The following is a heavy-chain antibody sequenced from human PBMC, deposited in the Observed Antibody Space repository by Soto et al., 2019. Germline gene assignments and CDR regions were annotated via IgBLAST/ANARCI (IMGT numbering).Heavy chain of an antibody. J-gene: IGHJ4*02. V-gene: IGHV6-1*01. CDR1: GDSVSSNSAA. CDR2: TYYRSKWYN. Sequence: TLSLTCAISGDSVSSNSAAWNWIRQSPSRGLEWLGRTYYRSKWYNDYAVSVKSRITINPDTSKNQFSLQLNSVTPEDTAVYYCARDRAVLGQQLANFDYWGQGTLVTVSS. D-gene: IGHD6-13*01. CDR3: ARDRAVLGQQLANFDY.